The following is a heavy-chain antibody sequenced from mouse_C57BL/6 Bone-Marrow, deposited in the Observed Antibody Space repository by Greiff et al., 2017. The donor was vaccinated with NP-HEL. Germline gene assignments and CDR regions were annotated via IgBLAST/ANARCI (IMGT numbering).Heavy chain of an antibody. CDR2: IYPGDGDT. D-gene: IGHD1-1*01. V-gene: IGHV1-82*01. CDR1: GYAFSSSW. Sequence: QVQLQQSGPELVKPGASVKISCKASGYAFSSSWMNRVKQRPGKGLEWIGRIYPGDGDTNYNGKFKGKATLTADKSSSTAYMQLSSLTSEDSAVYFCAEDYYGSRRFAYWGQGTLVTVPA. J-gene: IGHJ3*01. CDR3: AEDYYGSRRFAY.